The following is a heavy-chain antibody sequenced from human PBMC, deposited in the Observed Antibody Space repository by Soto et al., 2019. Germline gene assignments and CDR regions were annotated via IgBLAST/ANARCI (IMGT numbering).Heavy chain of an antibody. V-gene: IGHV3-74*01. CDR1: GFTFSNAW. D-gene: IGHD6-13*01. CDR2: ISSSGSTT. J-gene: IGHJ1*01. CDR3: ARGVYSSSWYNVAPAEYFQH. Sequence: GGSRRLSCAASGFTFSNAWINWVRQAPGKGLEWVSRISSSGSTTSYADSVKGRFTISRDNAKNTLYLQMNSLRAEDTAVYYCARGVYSSSWYNVAPAEYFQHWGKGTLVTVSS.